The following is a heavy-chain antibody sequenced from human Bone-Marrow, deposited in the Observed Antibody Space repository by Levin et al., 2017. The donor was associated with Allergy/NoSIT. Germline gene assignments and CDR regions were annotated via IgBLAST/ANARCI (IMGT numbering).Heavy chain of an antibody. CDR3: ARDSSSAVDY. Sequence: ASVKVSCAVSGFPFSTSSMTWVRQAPGKGLEWVSSISSSVYKYYADSLKGRFTISRDDAKNSLYLQMNSLRAEDTAVYYCARDSSSAVDYWGQGTLVTVSS. D-gene: IGHD6-6*01. V-gene: IGHV3-21*01. J-gene: IGHJ4*02. CDR2: ISSSVYK. CDR1: GFPFSTSS.